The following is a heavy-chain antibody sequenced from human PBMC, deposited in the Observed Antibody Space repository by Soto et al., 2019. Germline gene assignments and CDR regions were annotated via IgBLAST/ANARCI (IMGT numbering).Heavy chain of an antibody. CDR3: AKGLYITIFGVVKDYYYYMDV. Sequence: GGSLRLSCAASGFTFSSYAMSCVRQAPGKGLEWVSAISGSGGSTYYADSVKGRFTISRDNSKNTLYLQMNSLRAEDTAVYYCAKGLYITIFGVVKDYYYYMDVWGKGTTVTVSS. D-gene: IGHD3-3*01. J-gene: IGHJ6*03. CDR1: GFTFSSYA. V-gene: IGHV3-23*01. CDR2: ISGSGGST.